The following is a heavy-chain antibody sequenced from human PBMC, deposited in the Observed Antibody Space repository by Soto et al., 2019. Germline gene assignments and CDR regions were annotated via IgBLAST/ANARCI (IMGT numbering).Heavy chain of an antibody. V-gene: IGHV3-23*01. CDR3: AGEAAATRGD. Sequence: PWGSLRLSCASSVFTFSSYAMNWVRQAPGKGLDWVSAISGSGGSTYYADSVKGRFTISRDNSKSTLYLQMNSLRAEDTAVYYCAGEAAATRGDWGQGTMVTVSS. CDR1: VFTFSSYA. D-gene: IGHD6-13*01. CDR2: ISGSGGST. J-gene: IGHJ4*02.